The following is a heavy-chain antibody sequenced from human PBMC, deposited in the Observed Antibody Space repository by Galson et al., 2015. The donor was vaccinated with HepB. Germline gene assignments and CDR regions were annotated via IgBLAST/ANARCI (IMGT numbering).Heavy chain of an antibody. CDR1: GFTFSSYR. CDR2: LKQDGSER. CDR3: VKDEKGQQLQRLRY. J-gene: IGHJ4*02. D-gene: IGHD6-13*01. V-gene: IGHV3-7*01. Sequence: LRLSCAAHGFTFSSYRMSWVRQAQGKGLEWVANLKQDGSERHYVESVRGRFTISRDNDKNSLDLQMNRLRSEDTAFYFCVKDEKGQQLQRLRYWGQGILVTVSS.